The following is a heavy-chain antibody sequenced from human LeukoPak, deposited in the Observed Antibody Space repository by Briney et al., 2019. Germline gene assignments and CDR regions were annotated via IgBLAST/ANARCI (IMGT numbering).Heavy chain of an antibody. V-gene: IGHV3-23*01. J-gene: IGHJ4*02. Sequence: GGSLRLSCAASGFTFSSYAMSWVRQAPGKGLKGVSAISGSGGSTYYADSVKGRFTISRDNSKNTLYLQMNSLRAEDTAVYYCAKVMPLYQLQWGLYDYWGQGTLVTVSS. CDR3: AKVMPLYQLQWGLYDY. D-gene: IGHD2-2*01. CDR2: ISGSGGST. CDR1: GFTFSSYA.